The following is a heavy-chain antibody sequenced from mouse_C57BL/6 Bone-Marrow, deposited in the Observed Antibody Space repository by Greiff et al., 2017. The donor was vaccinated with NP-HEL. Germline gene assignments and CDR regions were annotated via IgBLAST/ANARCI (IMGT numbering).Heavy chain of an antibody. J-gene: IGHJ2*01. CDR3: TRYYYEGFDY. CDR2: ISSGGDYI. Sequence: EVNVVESGEGLVKPGGSLKLSCAASGFTFSSYAMSWVRQTPEKRLEWVAYISSGGDYIYYADTVKGRFTISRDNARNTLYLQMSSLKSEDTAMYYCTRYYYEGFDYWGQGTTLTVSS. V-gene: IGHV5-9-1*02. CDR1: GFTFSSYA. D-gene: IGHD1-1*02.